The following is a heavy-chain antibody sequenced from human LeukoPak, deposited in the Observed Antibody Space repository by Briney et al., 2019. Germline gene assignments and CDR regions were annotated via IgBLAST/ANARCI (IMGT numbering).Heavy chain of an antibody. D-gene: IGHD3-22*01. CDR1: GFTFTKHW. V-gene: IGHV3-7*01. CDR2: IREDGNEK. Sequence: PGGSLRLSCAATGFTFTKHWMSWVRQTIGKGLECVAKIREDGNEKHYVDSVKGRFTISRDNAKNSLYLQMNSLRAEDTAVYYCARDFYRVVVVPHYFDYWGQGTLVTVSS. CDR3: ARDFYRVVVVPHYFDY. J-gene: IGHJ4*02.